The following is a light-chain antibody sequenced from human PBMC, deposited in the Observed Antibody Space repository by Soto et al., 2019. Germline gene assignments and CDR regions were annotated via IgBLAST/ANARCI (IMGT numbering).Light chain of an antibody. CDR2: KAS. Sequence: DIQMTQSPSTLSASVGDRVTITCRASQSISSGLAWYQQKPGKAPKLLLYKASSLESGVPSRFSGSGSGTEFTLTISSLQPDDFATYYCQQYNSPYTFGQGTKLEIK. J-gene: IGKJ2*01. CDR3: QQYNSPYT. V-gene: IGKV1-5*03. CDR1: QSISSG.